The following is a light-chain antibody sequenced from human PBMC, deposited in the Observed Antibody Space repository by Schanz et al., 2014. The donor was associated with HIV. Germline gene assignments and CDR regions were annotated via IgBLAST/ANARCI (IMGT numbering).Light chain of an antibody. Sequence: QSALTQPPSASGSLGQSVTISCTGTSDDVGGYNYVSWYQQHPGKAPKHMIYDVSNRPSGVSNRFSGSKSGNTASLTVSGLQAEDEADYYCQSYDSSLSGNVVFGGGTKLTVL. J-gene: IGLJ2*01. CDR2: DVS. CDR3: QSYDSSLSGNVV. V-gene: IGLV2-8*01. CDR1: SDDVGGYNY.